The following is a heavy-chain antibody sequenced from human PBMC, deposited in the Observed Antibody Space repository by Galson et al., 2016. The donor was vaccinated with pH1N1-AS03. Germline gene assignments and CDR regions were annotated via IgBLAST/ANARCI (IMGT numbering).Heavy chain of an antibody. J-gene: IGHJ3*01. D-gene: IGHD3-22*01. CDR2: ISGSGGST. CDR3: AKKFYYDSSGHHLDVADV. CDR1: GSTFSNYA. Sequence: SLRLSCAASGSTFSNYAMTWVRQAPGKGLEWVSSISGSGGSTNSADSVRDRFSISRDNSKNTLFLQMNRQRADDTAVYYCAKKFYYDSSGHHLDVADVWGQGTAVTVSS. V-gene: IGHV3-23*01.